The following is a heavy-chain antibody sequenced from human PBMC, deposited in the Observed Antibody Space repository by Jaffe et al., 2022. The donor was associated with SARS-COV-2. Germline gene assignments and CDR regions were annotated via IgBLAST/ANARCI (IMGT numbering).Heavy chain of an antibody. Sequence: EVQLLESGGGLVQPGGSVRLSCAASRFTFSSYAMNWVRQAPGKGLEWVSIINGGGGSTYYADSVKGRFTISRDNSKNTLYLQMNSLRAEDTAVYYCAKGYYDISGYFNYFDYWGQGTLVTVSS. J-gene: IGHJ4*02. CDR3: AKGYYDISGYFNYFDY. CDR1: RFTFSSYA. D-gene: IGHD3-22*01. CDR2: INGGGGST. V-gene: IGHV3-23*01.